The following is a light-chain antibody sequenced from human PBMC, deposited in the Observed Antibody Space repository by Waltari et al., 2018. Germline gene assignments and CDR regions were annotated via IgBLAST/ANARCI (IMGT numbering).Light chain of an antibody. CDR1: QSVGSSS. J-gene: IGKJ1*01. CDR2: RAS. Sequence: EIVLTQSPGTASLSPGERVTLSCRASQSVGSSSLAWYQQKPGEAPRLVIYRASTRATGIPGRLSSSGSGTDFSLTSSRLEAEDFAVYSCRQHRTVPSTFGQGTKLEIK. V-gene: IGKV3-20*01. CDR3: RQHRTVPST.